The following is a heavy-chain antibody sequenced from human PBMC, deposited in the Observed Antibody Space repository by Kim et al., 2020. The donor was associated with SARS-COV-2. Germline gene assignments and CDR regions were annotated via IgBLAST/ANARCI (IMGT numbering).Heavy chain of an antibody. J-gene: IGHJ6*02. D-gene: IGHD3-10*01. CDR2: IYYDGSIK. CDR3: AKDGSGSYERYYYYYYGMDV. V-gene: IGHV3-33*06. CDR1: GFTFSSYG. Sequence: GGSLRLSCAGSGFTFSSYGMYWVRQAPGKGLEWVAVIYYDGSIKEYADSVKGRFTISRENSKNTLYLQMNSLRAEDTAVYYCAKDGSGSYERYYYYYYGMDVWGQRTPFTVSS.